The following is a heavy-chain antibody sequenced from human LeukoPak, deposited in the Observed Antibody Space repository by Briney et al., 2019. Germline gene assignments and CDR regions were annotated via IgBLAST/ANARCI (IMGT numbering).Heavy chain of an antibody. CDR3: ARARTTVVTPDY. CDR2: IYYSGST. V-gene: IGHV4-39*07. CDR1: GGSISSGGYY. Sequence: SETLSLTCTVSGGSISSGGYYWSWIRQPPGKGLEWIGSIYYSGSTYYNPSLKSRVTISVDTSKNQFSLKLSSVTAADTAVYYCARARTTVVTPDYWGQGTLVTVSS. J-gene: IGHJ4*02. D-gene: IGHD4-23*01.